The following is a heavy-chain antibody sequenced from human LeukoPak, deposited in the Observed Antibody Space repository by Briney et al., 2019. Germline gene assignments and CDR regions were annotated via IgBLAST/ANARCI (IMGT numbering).Heavy chain of an antibody. V-gene: IGHV4-59*08. Sequence: SETLSHTCSVSGVPLSCYYWRWIPQPPGEGLEWIGYIHYSGTTNYNPSLKSRVTISVDTSKSQVSLKLSSVTAADTAMYYCARHIGKWGWDYWGQGTLVTVSS. J-gene: IGHJ4*02. D-gene: IGHD2-8*01. CDR1: GVPLSCYY. CDR3: ARHIGKWGWDY. CDR2: IHYSGTT.